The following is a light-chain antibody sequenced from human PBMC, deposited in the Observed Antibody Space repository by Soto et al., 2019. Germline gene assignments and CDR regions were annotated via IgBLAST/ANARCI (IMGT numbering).Light chain of an antibody. Sequence: VMTQSPAILSASPGERFTLSCRASESVNTNLAWYQQKPGQGPRLLVYGASTRATGIPARFSGSGSGTEFALTISSLQSEDFAVYHCQQYNNWPPAFGQGTKVEMK. J-gene: IGKJ1*01. V-gene: IGKV3-15*01. CDR2: GAS. CDR1: ESVNTN. CDR3: QQYNNWPPA.